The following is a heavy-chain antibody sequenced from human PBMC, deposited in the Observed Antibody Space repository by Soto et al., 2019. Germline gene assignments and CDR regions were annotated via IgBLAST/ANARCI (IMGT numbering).Heavy chain of an antibody. V-gene: IGHV3-33*01. CDR1: GFTFNNYG. CDR2: IWNDGSGY. D-gene: IGHD6-13*01. Sequence: QVQLVESGGGVVQPGRSLRLSCAAPGFTFNNYGMHWVRQAPGKGLEWVAVIWNDGSGYYYANSVKGRFTISRDNSKNTLYLQMSSLRAEDTAVYYCARRQISPPTRGAAAARGGMDVWGQGTTVTVSS. J-gene: IGHJ6*02. CDR3: ARRQISPPTRGAAAARGGMDV.